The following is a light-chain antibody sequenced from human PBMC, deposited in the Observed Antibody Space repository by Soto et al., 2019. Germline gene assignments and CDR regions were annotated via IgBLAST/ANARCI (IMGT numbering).Light chain of an antibody. V-gene: IGLV2-14*03. J-gene: IGLJ2*01. CDR2: DVS. Sequence: SALTQPASVSGSPGQSITISCTGTSRDVGGYNYVSWYQHHPGKAPKVMIYDVSNRPSGVSNRFSGSKSGDTASLTISGLQAEDEGYYYCSSYTSSSTLVFGGGTKLTVL. CDR3: SSYTSSSTLV. CDR1: SRDVGGYNY.